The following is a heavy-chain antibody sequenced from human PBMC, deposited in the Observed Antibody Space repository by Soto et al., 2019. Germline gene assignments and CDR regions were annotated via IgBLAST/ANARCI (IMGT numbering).Heavy chain of an antibody. CDR2: ISYDGSNK. J-gene: IGHJ3*02. Sequence: GGSLRLSCAASGFTFSSYAMHWVRQAPGKGLEWVAVISYDGSNKYYADSVKGRFTISRDNSKNTLYLQMNSLRAEDTAVYYCARAGWLRHDAFDIWGQGTMVTVSS. CDR3: ARAGWLRHDAFDI. D-gene: IGHD5-12*01. V-gene: IGHV3-30-3*01. CDR1: GFTFSSYA.